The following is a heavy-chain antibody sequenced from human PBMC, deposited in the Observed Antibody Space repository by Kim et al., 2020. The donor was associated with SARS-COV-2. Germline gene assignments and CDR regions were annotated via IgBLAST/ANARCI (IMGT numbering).Heavy chain of an antibody. D-gene: IGHD2-2*01. CDR1: GGSISSYY. CDR2: IYTSGST. CDR3: ARGFVVPAAIALDAFDI. Sequence: SETLSLTCTVSGGSISSYYWSWIRQPAGKGLEWIGRIYTSGSTNYNPSLKSRVTMSVDTSKNQFSLKLSSVTAADTAVYYCARGFVVPAAIALDAFDIWGQGTMVTVSS. J-gene: IGHJ3*02. V-gene: IGHV4-4*07.